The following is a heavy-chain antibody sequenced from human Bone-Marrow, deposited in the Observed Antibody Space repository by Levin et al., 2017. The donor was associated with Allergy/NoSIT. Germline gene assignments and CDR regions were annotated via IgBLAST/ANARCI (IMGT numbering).Heavy chain of an antibody. CDR1: GFTFSSYS. Sequence: AGGSLRLSCAASGFTFSSYSMNWVRQAPGKGLEWVSSISSSSSYIYYADSVKGRFTISRDNAKNSLYLQMNSLRAEDTAVYYCARDGLLWFGELLRGDYDYGMDVWGQGTTVTVSS. CDR2: ISSSSSYI. CDR3: ARDGLLWFGELLRGDYDYGMDV. D-gene: IGHD3-10*01. J-gene: IGHJ6*02. V-gene: IGHV3-21*01.